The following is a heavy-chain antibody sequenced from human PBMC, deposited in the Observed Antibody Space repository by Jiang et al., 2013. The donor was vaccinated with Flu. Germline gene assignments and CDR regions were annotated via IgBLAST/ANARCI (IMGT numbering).Heavy chain of an antibody. CDR2: IYYSGST. V-gene: IGHV4-59*01. Sequence: LLKPSETLSLTCTVSGGSISSYYWSWIRQPPGKGLEWIGYIYYSGSTNYNPSLKSPVTISVDTSKNQFSLKLSSVTAADTAVYYCARDRGVRYCSAGSCYRGGMDVWGQGTTVTVSS. CDR1: GGSISSYY. J-gene: IGHJ6*02. CDR3: ARDRGVRYCSAGSCYRGGMDV. D-gene: IGHD2-15*01.